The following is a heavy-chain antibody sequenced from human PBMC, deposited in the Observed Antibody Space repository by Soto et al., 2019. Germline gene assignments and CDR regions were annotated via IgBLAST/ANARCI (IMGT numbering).Heavy chain of an antibody. CDR2: ISAYNGNT. Sequence: ASVKVSCKAAGYTFTSYGISWVRQAPGQGLEWMGWISAYNGNTNYAQKLQGRVTMTTDTSTSTAYMELRSLRSDDTAAYYCGRFPHRDSSGYPPPISYWGRGTRVTVSS. CDR3: GRFPHRDSSGYPPPISY. V-gene: IGHV1-18*01. CDR1: GYTFTSYG. J-gene: IGHJ4*02. D-gene: IGHD3-22*01.